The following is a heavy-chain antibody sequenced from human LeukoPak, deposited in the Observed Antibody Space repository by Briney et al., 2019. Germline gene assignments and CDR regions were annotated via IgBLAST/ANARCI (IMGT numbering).Heavy chain of an antibody. D-gene: IGHD3-10*01. CDR1: GFTFSDYY. CDR3: ARDPMDIRGFGWFDP. CDR2: ISSSSSYT. V-gene: IGHV3-11*05. Sequence: GGSLRLSCAASGFTFSDYYMSCIRQAPGKGLEWVSYISSSSSYTNYADSVKGRFTISRDNAKNSLYLQMNSLRAEDTAVYYCARDPMDIRGFGWFDPWGQGTLVTVSS. J-gene: IGHJ5*02.